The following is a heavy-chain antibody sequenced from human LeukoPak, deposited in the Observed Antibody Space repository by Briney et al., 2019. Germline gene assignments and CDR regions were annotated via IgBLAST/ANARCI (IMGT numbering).Heavy chain of an antibody. V-gene: IGHV4-34*01. Sequence: SETLSLTCAVYGGSFSGYYWSWIRQPPGKGLEWIGEINHSGSTNYNPSLKSRVTISVDTSKHQFSLKLRAVTAADTAVYYCARPLRGYSGYDFDAFDIWGQGTMVTVSS. CDR1: GGSFSGYY. CDR2: INHSGST. CDR3: ARPLRGYSGYDFDAFDI. J-gene: IGHJ3*02. D-gene: IGHD5-12*01.